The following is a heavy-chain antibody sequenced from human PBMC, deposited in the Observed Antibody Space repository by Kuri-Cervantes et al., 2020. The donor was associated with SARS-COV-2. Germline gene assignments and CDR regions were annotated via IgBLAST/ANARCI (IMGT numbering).Heavy chain of an antibody. CDR3: ARERMTPLSKYPYYFDY. D-gene: IGHD2-2*02. CDR2: ISSSSGYI. V-gene: IGHV3-21*01. CDR1: GFTFSGYN. Sequence: GESLKISCTASGFTFSGYNMNWVRQAPGKGLEWVSSISSSSGYIYYTDSVMGRFTIFRDNAKNSLYLQMNSLRAEDTAVYHCARERMTPLSKYPYYFDYWGQGTLVTVSS. J-gene: IGHJ4*02.